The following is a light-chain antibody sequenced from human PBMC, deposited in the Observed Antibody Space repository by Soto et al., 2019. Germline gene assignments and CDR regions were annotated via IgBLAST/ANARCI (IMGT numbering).Light chain of an antibody. J-gene: IGLJ3*02. V-gene: IGLV4-69*01. CDR3: QTWGTGAWV. CDR1: SGHSSYA. Sequence: QSVLTQSPSASASLGASVKLTCTLGSGHSSYAIAWYQQQPEKGPRYLMNLNSDGSHSKGDGIPDRFSGSSSGAEHYLTISSLQSEDEADYYCQTWGTGAWVFGGGTKLTVL. CDR2: LNSDGSH.